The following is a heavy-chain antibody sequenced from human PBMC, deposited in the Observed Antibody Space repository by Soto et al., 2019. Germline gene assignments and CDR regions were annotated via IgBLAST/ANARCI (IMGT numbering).Heavy chain of an antibody. CDR1: GFTVSSNY. D-gene: IGHD6-13*01. V-gene: IGHV3-53*01. Sequence: TGGSLRLSCAASGFTVSSNYMSWVRQAPGKGLGWVSVIYSGGSTYYADSVKGRFTISRDNSKNTLYLQMNSLRAEDTAVYYCARDNIAAAGTFDYWGQGTLVTVSS. J-gene: IGHJ4*02. CDR3: ARDNIAAAGTFDY. CDR2: IYSGGST.